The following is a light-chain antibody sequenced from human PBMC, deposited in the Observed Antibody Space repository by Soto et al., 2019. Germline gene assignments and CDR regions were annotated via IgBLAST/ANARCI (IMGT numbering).Light chain of an antibody. J-gene: IGLJ2*01. CDR3: QSYDDPKI. CDR2: DNN. V-gene: IGLV6-57*04. Sequence: NFMLTQPHSVSESPGKTVTISCTRSSGSIASDYVHWYQQRPGCAPTTLIYDNNLRPSGVPDRFSGSIDSSSNSASLTISGLKTEDEADYYCQSYDDPKIFGGGTKLTVL. CDR1: SGSIASDY.